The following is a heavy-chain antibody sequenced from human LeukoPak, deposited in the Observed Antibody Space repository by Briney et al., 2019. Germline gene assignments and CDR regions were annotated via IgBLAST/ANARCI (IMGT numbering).Heavy chain of an antibody. CDR2: INAGNGNT. D-gene: IGHD3-16*01. CDR3: AREHYGEDAFDI. V-gene: IGHV1-3*03. CDR1: GYTFTSYA. Sequence: ASVKVSCKASGYTFTSYAMHWVRQAPGQRLEWMGWINAGNGNTKYSQEFQGRVTITRDTSASTAYMELSSLRSEDMAVYYCAREHYGEDAFDIWGQGTMVTVSS. J-gene: IGHJ3*02.